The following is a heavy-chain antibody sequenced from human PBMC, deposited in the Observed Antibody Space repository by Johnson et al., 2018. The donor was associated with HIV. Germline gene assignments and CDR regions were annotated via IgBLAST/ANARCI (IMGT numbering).Heavy chain of an antibody. V-gene: IGHV3-30*02. D-gene: IGHD6-13*01. CDR3: TTKPYSSSWYGAFDI. J-gene: IGHJ3*02. CDR1: GFTFSNYG. Sequence: QVQLVESGGGVVQPGGSLRLSCAASGFTFSNYGMHWVRQAPGKGLEWVAFIRYDGSDKYYADSVTGRFTISRDNSKNTLYLQMNSLKTEDTAVYYCTTKPYSSSWYGAFDIWGQGTMVTVSS. CDR2: IRYDGSDK.